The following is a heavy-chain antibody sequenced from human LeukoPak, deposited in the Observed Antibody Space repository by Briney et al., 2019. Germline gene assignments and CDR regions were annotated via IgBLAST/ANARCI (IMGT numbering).Heavy chain of an antibody. CDR1: GGSISSGSYY. V-gene: IGHV4-31*03. CDR3: ARGGASYDSSGYPTPLFDY. CDR2: IYYSGST. J-gene: IGHJ4*02. D-gene: IGHD3-22*01. Sequence: SETLSLTCTVSGGSISSGSYYWSWIRQHPGKGLEWIGYIYYSGSTYYNPSLKSRVTISVDTSKNQFSLKLSSVTAADTAVYYCARGGASYDSSGYPTPLFDYWGQGTLVTVSS.